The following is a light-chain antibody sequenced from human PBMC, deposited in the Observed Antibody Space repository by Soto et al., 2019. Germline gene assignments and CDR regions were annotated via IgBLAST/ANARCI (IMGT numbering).Light chain of an antibody. Sequence: EIVLTQSPATLSLSPGERATLSCRASQSVSSYFAWYQQKPGQAPRLLIYDASDRAPGIPARFSGSGSGTDFTLTISSLEPEDFAIYYFQQRSNWPSLTFGGGTKVEIK. CDR2: DAS. J-gene: IGKJ4*01. CDR3: QQRSNWPSLT. CDR1: QSVSSY. V-gene: IGKV3-11*01.